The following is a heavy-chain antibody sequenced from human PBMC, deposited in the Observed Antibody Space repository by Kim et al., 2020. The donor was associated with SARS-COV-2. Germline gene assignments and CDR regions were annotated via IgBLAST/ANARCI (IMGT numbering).Heavy chain of an antibody. CDR3: ARNIVVVPAAERFDP. V-gene: IGHV1-18*01. D-gene: IGHD2-2*01. Sequence: KLQGRVTMTTDTSTSTAYMELRSLRSDDTAVYYCARNIVVVPAAERFDPWGQGTLVTVSS. J-gene: IGHJ5*02.